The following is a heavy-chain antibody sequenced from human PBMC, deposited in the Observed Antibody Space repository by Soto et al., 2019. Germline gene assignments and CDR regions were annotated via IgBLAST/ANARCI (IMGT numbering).Heavy chain of an antibody. D-gene: IGHD3-22*01. CDR2: ISAYNGNT. CDR1: GYTFTSYG. Sequence: ASVKVSCKASGYTFTSYGISWVRQAPGQGLERMGWISAYNGNTNYAQKLQGRVTMTTDTSTSTAYMELRSLRSDDTAVYYCARDLPRYYYDSSGLPHFDYWGQGTLVTVSS. CDR3: ARDLPRYYYDSSGLPHFDY. V-gene: IGHV1-18*01. J-gene: IGHJ4*02.